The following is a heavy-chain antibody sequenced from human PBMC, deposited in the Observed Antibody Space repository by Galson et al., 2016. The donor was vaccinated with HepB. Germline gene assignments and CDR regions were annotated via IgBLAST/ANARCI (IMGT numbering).Heavy chain of an antibody. CDR2: IYYSGST. D-gene: IGHD4/OR15-4a*01. V-gene: IGHV4-39*07. CDR3: ALGAVYYYYAIDV. CDR1: GGSISSSSYY. J-gene: IGHJ6*04. Sequence: ETLSLTCTVSGGSISSSSYYWGWIRQPPGRGLEWIGNIYYSGSTSYNPSLKSRLTVSVDTSKNQFSLRLSSVTAADTAVYYCALGAVYYYYAIDVWGRGTTVTVSS.